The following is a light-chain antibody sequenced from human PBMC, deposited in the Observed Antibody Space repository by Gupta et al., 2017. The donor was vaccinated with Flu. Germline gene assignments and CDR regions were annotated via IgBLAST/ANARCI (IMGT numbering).Light chain of an antibody. CDR3: SSYTSSSPPVV. CDR1: SSYIGSYNR. CDR2: EVS. Sequence: QSALTQPPSVSGSPGQSVTLSCPGSSSYIGSYNRVSWYQQPPGTAPKLIIYEVSNRPSGVPDRFSGSKSGNTASLTISGLQAEDEADYYCSSYTSSSPPVVFGGGTKLTVL. V-gene: IGLV2-18*02. J-gene: IGLJ3*02.